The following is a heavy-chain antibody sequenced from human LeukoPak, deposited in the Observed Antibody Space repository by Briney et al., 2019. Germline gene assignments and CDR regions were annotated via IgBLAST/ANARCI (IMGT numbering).Heavy chain of an antibody. Sequence: GASVKVSCRASGYTFSDYYIHWVRQAPGQGLEWMGWINPNSGGTHYAQKFQGRVTMTRDTTIGTAYMELSSLISDDTAVYYCAASIREDAFDIWGQGTVVTVSS. CDR1: GYTFSDYY. CDR2: INPNSGGT. D-gene: IGHD2/OR15-2a*01. J-gene: IGHJ3*02. V-gene: IGHV1-2*02. CDR3: AASIREDAFDI.